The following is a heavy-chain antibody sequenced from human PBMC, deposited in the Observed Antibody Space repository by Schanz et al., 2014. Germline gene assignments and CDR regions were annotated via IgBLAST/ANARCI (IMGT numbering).Heavy chain of an antibody. CDR1: GFIFSGYA. D-gene: IGHD3-10*01. J-gene: IGHJ5*02. Sequence: VRLVESGGGVVQPGNSLRLSCAASGFIFSGYAMIWVRQAPGKGLEWVTFIRFDGSDKYYADSVKGRFSVSRDNSKNTLYLQMNSLRADDTAVYYCAKDQLANYRGSGYNWFDPWGQGTLVTVSS. V-gene: IGHV3-30*02. CDR3: AKDQLANYRGSGYNWFDP. CDR2: IRFDGSDK.